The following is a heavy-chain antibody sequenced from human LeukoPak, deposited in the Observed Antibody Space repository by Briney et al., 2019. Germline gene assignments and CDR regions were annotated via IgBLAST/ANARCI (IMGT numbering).Heavy chain of an antibody. CDR2: IYYSGST. CDR1: GASISSYY. J-gene: IGHJ3*02. D-gene: IGHD1-26*01. Sequence: SETLSLTCTVAGASISSYYWSWIRQPPGKGLEWIGYIYYSGSTNYNPSLKSRVTISVDTSKNQFSLKLSSVTAAETAVYYCATGWVANAFDIWGQGTMVTVSS. V-gene: IGHV4-59*01. CDR3: ATGWVANAFDI.